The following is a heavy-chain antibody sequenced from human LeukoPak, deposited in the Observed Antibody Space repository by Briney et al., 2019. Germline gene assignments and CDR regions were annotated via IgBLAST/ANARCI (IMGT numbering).Heavy chain of an antibody. CDR1: GFTFSSYG. V-gene: IGHV3-48*04. CDR3: ARDPVCDY. CDR2: ISSSGSTI. J-gene: IGHJ4*02. Sequence: GGSLRLSCAASGFTFSSYGMHWVRQAPGKGLEWVSYISSSGSTIYYADSVKGRFTISRDNGKDSLYLQMYSLRAEDTAVYYCARDPVCDYWGQGTLVTVSS.